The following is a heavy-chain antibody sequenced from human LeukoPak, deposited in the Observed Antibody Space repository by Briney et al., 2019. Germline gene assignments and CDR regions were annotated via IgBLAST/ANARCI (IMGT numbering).Heavy chain of an antibody. CDR3: ARWVQGGAAATGGYGMDV. Sequence: GGSLRLSCAASGFTFSSYGMHWVRQAPGKGLEWVAVISYDGSNKYYADSVKGRFTISRDNSKNTLYLQMNSLRAEDTAVYYCARWVQGGAAATGGYGMDVWGQGTTVTVSS. V-gene: IGHV3-30*03. D-gene: IGHD1-26*01. J-gene: IGHJ6*02. CDR1: GFTFSSYG. CDR2: ISYDGSNK.